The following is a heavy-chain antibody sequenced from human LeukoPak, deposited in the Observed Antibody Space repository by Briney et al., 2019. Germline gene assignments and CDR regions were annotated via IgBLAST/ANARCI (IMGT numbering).Heavy chain of an antibody. V-gene: IGHV4-34*01. J-gene: IGHJ5*02. D-gene: IGHD3-22*01. CDR2: ISDSGTT. CDR1: GFTFSSYS. Sequence: ESLRLSCAASGFTFSSYSMNWIRQTPGKGLEWSGEISDSGTTNINPSLRRRVSLSIDTSKNQFSLDMRSMTAADTGVYYCARGQGVTLIKVGKNWFDPWSQGTPVIVSP. CDR3: ARGQGVTLIKVGKNWFDP.